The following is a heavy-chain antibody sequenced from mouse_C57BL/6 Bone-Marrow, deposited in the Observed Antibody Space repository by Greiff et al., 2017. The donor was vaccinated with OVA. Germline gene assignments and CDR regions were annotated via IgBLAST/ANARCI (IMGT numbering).Heavy chain of an antibody. Sequence: QVQLQQSGAELVKPGASVKLSCKASGYTFTSYCMHWVKQRPGRGLEWIGRIYPNSGGTKYNEKFKSKATLTADKPSSTAYMKLSSLTSEDSAVYHGTTGSGSYWFFVDGGTGTRVTVSS. CDR1: GYTFTSYC. J-gene: IGHJ1*03. V-gene: IGHV1-72*01. CDR2: IYPNSGGT. D-gene: IGHD1-1*01. CDR3: TTGSGSYWFFVD.